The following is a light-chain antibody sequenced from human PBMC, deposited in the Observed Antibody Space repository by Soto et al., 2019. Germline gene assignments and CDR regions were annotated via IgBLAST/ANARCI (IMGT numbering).Light chain of an antibody. V-gene: IGKV1-6*01. CDR2: AAS. Sequence: IHLNQSPSALSSSLGDRVTITCRASQGIRNDLGWYQQKPGKAPKLLIYAASSLQSGVPSRFSGSASGTDFTLTISSLQPQDFATYHCQQSFSAPSTFGQGTKVDIK. J-gene: IGKJ1*01. CDR1: QGIRND. CDR3: QQSFSAPST.